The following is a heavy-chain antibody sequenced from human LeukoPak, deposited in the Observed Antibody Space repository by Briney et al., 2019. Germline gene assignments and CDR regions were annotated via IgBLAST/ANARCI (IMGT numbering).Heavy chain of an antibody. CDR3: AKGGSRFGYYYYLDV. D-gene: IGHD2-15*01. J-gene: IGHJ6*03. CDR2: ISWNSGTT. CDR1: GFTFDDCA. V-gene: IGHV3-9*03. Sequence: GGSLRLSCAAPGFTFDDCAMHWVRQAPGKGLEWVSGISWNSGTTEYADSVKGRFTISRDNAKNSLYLQTNSLRAEDMALYYCAKGGSRFGYYYYLDVWGKGTTVTVSS.